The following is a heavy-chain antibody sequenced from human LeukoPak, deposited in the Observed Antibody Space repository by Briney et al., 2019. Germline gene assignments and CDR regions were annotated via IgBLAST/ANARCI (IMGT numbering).Heavy chain of an antibody. J-gene: IGHJ4*02. D-gene: IGHD3-3*01. CDR3: TRDRGSYDFWSGYYTGDY. CDR1: GFTLGDYA. Sequence: GGSLRLSCTASGFTLGDYAMSWVRQAPAKGLEWVGCISSKAYGGTTEYAASVKGRFTISRDDSKSIAYLQMNSLKTEDTAVYYCTRDRGSYDFWSGYYTGDYWGQGTLVTVSS. CDR2: ISSKAYGGTT. V-gene: IGHV3-49*04.